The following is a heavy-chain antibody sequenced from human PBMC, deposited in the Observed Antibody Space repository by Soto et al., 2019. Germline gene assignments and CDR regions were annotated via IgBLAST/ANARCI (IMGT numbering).Heavy chain of an antibody. CDR3: ATRARVSFFDY. V-gene: IGHV4-34*01. CDR2: INHSGST. D-gene: IGHD3-22*01. CDR1: GGSFSGYY. J-gene: IGHJ4*02. Sequence: SETLSLTCAVYGGSFSGYYWSWIRQPPGKGLEWIGEINHSGSTNYNPSLKSRVTISVDTSKNQFSLKLSSVTAADTAVYYCATRARVSFFDYWGQGTLVTVSS.